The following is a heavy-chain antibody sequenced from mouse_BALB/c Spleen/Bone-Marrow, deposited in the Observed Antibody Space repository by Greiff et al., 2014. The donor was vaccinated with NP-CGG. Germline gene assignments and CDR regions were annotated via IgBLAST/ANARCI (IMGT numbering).Heavy chain of an antibody. Sequence: EVNLVESGGGLVQPGGSLRLSCTTSGFTFTDYFMTWVRQPPGKALEWLGFIRNKPNGYTTEYNPSVKGRFTISRDNSQGILYLQMNTLRAEDSAIYYCARDYSGYFDFWGQGTTLSLL. V-gene: IGHV7-3*02. J-gene: IGHJ2*01. CDR3: ARDYSGYFDF. CDR2: IRNKPNGYTT. CDR1: GFTFTDYF. D-gene: IGHD5-1*01.